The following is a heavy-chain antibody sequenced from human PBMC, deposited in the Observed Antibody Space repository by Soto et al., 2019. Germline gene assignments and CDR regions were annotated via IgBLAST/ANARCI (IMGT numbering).Heavy chain of an antibody. CDR3: ARGAVDGYKTAFDS. CDR2: TYYRSKWSN. J-gene: IGHJ4*02. V-gene: IGHV6-1*01. D-gene: IGHD5-12*01. Sequence: PSQTLSLTCAISGDSVSSNHPTWNWIRQSPSGGLEWLGRTYYRSKWSNAYAVSVKSRITINPDTSKNQFSLQLSSVTPEDTAIYYCARGAVDGYKTAFDSWGQGTVVTSPQ. CDR1: GDSVSSNHPT.